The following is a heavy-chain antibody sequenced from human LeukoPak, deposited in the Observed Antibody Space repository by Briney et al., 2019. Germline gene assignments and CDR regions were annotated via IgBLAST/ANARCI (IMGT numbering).Heavy chain of an antibody. CDR3: ARGKVHSSSWYSSYYYMDV. CDR2: IYYSGST. D-gene: IGHD6-13*01. J-gene: IGHJ6*03. V-gene: IGHV4-59*08. CDR1: GGSISSYY. Sequence: PSETLSLTCTVSGGSISSYYWSWIRQPPGKGLEWIGYIYYSGSTNYNPSLKSRVTISVDTSKNQFSLKLSSVTAADTAVYYCARGKVHSSSWYSSYYYMDVWGKGTTVTISS.